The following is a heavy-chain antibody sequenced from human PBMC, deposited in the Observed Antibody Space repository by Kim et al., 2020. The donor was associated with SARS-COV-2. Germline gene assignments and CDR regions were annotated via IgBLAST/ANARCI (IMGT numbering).Heavy chain of an antibody. V-gene: IGHV1-18*01. CDR3: ARDFWSGYSHIDYGMDV. J-gene: IGHJ6*02. CDR2: ISAYNGNT. CDR1: GYTFTSYG. Sequence: ASVKVSCKASGYTFTSYGISWVRQAPGQGLEWMGWISAYNGNTNYAQKLQGRVTMTTDTSTSTAYMELRSLRSDDTAVYYCARDFWSGYSHIDYGMDVWGQGTTVTVSS. D-gene: IGHD3-3*01.